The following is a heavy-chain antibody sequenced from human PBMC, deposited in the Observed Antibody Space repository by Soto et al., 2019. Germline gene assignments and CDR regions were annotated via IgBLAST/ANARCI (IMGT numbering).Heavy chain of an antibody. CDR3: ARVHVMVVAGSTFDY. D-gene: IGHD6-19*01. V-gene: IGHV4-4*07. Sequence: PSETLSLTCTVSGGSISSYYWSWIRQPAGKGLEWIGRIYTSGSTNYNPSLKSRVTMSVDTSKNQYSLKLRSVTAADTAVYYCARVHVMVVAGSTFDYWGPGILVTVSS. J-gene: IGHJ4*01. CDR1: GGSISSYY. CDR2: IYTSGST.